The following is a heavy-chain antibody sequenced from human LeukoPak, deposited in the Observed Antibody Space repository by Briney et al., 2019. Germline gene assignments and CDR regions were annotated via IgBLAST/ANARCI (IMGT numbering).Heavy chain of an antibody. V-gene: IGHV3-30*02. CDR1: GFTFSSYG. CDR2: IRYDGSNK. J-gene: IGHJ4*02. Sequence: GGSLRLSCAASGFTFSSYGMHWVRQAPGKGLEWVAFIRYDGSNKYYADSVKGRFTISRDNSKNTLYLQMNSLRAEDTAVYYCAEAYDILTGYDYWGQGTLATVSS. D-gene: IGHD3-9*01. CDR3: AEAYDILTGYDY.